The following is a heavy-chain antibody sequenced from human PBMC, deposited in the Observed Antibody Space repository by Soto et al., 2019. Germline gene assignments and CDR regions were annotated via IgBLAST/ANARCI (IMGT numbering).Heavy chain of an antibody. Sequence: QVQLVESGGGVVQPGTSLRLSCAVSGFPFSTYGFHWVRQPPGKGLEWVAVIVSDGSAKYHADSVEGRFTISRDNSKYTLYLQMNSLRAEDTAVYYCARDDAFGNENGFDIWGQGTMVTVSS. D-gene: IGHD1-1*01. V-gene: IGHV3-33*01. CDR1: GFPFSTYG. J-gene: IGHJ3*02. CDR2: IVSDGSAK. CDR3: ARDDAFGNENGFDI.